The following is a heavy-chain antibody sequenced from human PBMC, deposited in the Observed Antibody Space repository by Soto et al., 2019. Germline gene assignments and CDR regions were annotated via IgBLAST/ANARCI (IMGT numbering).Heavy chain of an antibody. Sequence: ASVKVSCKASGYTFTSYGISWVRQAPGQELEWMGWISAYNGNTNYAQKLQGRVTMTTDTSTSTAYMELRSLRCDDTAVYYCARVPRYYYGSGSYYSGGTDFWGQGTLVTVSS. CDR2: ISAYNGNT. V-gene: IGHV1-18*01. J-gene: IGHJ4*02. CDR3: ARVPRYYYGSGSYYSGGTDF. CDR1: GYTFTSYG. D-gene: IGHD3-10*01.